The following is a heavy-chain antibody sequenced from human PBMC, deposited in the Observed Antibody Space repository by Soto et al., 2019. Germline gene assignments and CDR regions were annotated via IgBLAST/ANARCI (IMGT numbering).Heavy chain of an antibody. Sequence: GGSLRLSCAASGFTFNSYAMDWVRQAPGKGLEWVSAIGGSGGPTYFAESVKGPFTISRYNSKNTLYMQMNSLRAEYTAVYYCAKDRFYYYASGKPFYFDYWGQGTLVTVSS. CDR3: AKDRFYYYASGKPFYFDY. V-gene: IGHV3-23*01. CDR1: GFTFNSYA. J-gene: IGHJ4*02. CDR2: IGGSGGPT. D-gene: IGHD3-10*01.